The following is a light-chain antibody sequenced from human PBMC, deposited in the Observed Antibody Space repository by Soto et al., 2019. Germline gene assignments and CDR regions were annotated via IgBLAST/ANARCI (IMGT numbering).Light chain of an antibody. Sequence: EIILPHSPGTLALSPWERANLSRRASQSLDSSCLAWYQQKPGQAPRLLIYGASTRASGIPDRISGSGSGTDFTLTISRLEPEDFAVYYCQHYGSFNTFAGGTKVDIK. J-gene: IGKJ4*01. CDR2: GAS. CDR1: QSLDSSC. CDR3: QHYGSFNT. V-gene: IGKV3-20*01.